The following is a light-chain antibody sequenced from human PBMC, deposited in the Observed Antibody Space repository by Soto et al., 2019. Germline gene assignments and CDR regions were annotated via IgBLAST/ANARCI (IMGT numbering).Light chain of an antibody. Sequence: EIQMTQSPSTVSASVGDRVTISCRASQGISHYLAWYQKKPGKAPKLLISGASNLPSGVPSRFSGSGSGTDFTLTISSLQPEDCGTYFCQQADNFPITFGQGTRLETK. CDR2: GAS. CDR3: QQADNFPIT. V-gene: IGKV1-12*01. J-gene: IGKJ5*01. CDR1: QGISHY.